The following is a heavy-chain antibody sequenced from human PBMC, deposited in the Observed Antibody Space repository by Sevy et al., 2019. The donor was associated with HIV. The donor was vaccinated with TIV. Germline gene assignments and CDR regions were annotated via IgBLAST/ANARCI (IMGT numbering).Heavy chain of an antibody. CDR3: TTDAGMTPVYALEH. D-gene: IGHD2-8*01. J-gene: IGHJ1*01. V-gene: IGHV3-15*01. Sequence: GESLKISCAASGFSFSGAWMRWVRQAPGGALEWVGRIKNIHEGGSTEYAAPVKGRFTISRDDSKNTLYLQLSSLKTDETGVYYCTTDAGMTPVYALEHWGQGTLVTGSS. CDR2: IKNIHEGGST. CDR1: GFSFSGAW.